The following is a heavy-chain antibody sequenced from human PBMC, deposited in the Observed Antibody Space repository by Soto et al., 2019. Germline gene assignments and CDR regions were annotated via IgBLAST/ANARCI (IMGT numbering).Heavy chain of an antibody. D-gene: IGHD3-10*01. CDR3: ARDITMVRGLIDLDY. J-gene: IGHJ4*02. V-gene: IGHV1-2*04. CDR2: INPNSGGT. Sequence: ASVKVSCKASGYTFTGYYMHWVRQAPGQRLEWMGWINPNSGGTNYAQKFQGWVTMTRDTSISTAYMELSRLRSDDTAVYYCARDITMVRGLIDLDYWGQRTLVTVFS. CDR1: GYTFTGYY.